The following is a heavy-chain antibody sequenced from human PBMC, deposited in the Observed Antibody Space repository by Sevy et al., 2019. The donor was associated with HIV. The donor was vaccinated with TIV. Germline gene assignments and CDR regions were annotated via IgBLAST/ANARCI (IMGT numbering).Heavy chain of an antibody. CDR3: VREAGGYDYDYGMDV. D-gene: IGHD5-12*01. Sequence: SETLSLTCSVSGGTIVSSGHYWGWIRQTPGKGLEWIGSIYYNGHTYYSPSLKSRLTISIDTSKNQFSLNLSSVTAADTAIYFCVREAGGYDYDYGMDVWGLGTTVTVSS. CDR2: IYYNGHT. V-gene: IGHV4-39*02. J-gene: IGHJ6*02. CDR1: GGTIVSSGHY.